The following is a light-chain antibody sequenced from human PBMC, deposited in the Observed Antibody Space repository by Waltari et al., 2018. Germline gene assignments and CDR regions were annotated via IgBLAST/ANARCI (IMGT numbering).Light chain of an antibody. CDR2: KVS. CDR1: QSLVQSDGNTF. J-gene: IGKJ2*01. V-gene: IGKV2-30*02. Sequence: SSQSLVQSDGNTFLNWFHQRPGQSPRRLIYKVSNRESGVPDRFSGSGSGTYFTLKISRVEAEDVGIYYCLQSSQWPYAFGQGTKLEIK. CDR3: LQSSQWPYA.